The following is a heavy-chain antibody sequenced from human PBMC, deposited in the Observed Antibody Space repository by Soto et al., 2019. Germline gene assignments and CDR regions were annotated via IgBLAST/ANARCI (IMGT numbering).Heavy chain of an antibody. J-gene: IGHJ4*02. CDR3: ARGARNDYYVDY. Sequence: DVQVVESGGRLVQPGGSLRLSCAASGFTFSSYWLHWVRQTPGKGLVWVSRIKFDGSITNYADSVKGRVTLSRDNAKNTVYLQMDSLRADDAAVYYCARGARNDYYVDYWGQGTLVTVSS. D-gene: IGHD1-1*01. CDR2: IKFDGSIT. V-gene: IGHV3-74*01. CDR1: GFTFSSYW.